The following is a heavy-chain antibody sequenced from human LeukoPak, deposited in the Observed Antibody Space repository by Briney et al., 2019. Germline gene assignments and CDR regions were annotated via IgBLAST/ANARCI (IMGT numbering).Heavy chain of an antibody. CDR3: AKDNLILKRITMVRGAILFPQRIPDY. V-gene: IGHV3-23*01. J-gene: IGHJ4*02. Sequence: GGSLRLSCAASGFTFSSYGMSWVRQAPGKGLEWVSAISGSGGSTYYADSVKGRFTISRDNSKNTLYLQMNSLRAEDTAVYYCAKDNLILKRITMVRGAILFPQRIPDYWGQGTLVTVSS. CDR2: ISGSGGST. CDR1: GFTFSSYG. D-gene: IGHD3-10*01.